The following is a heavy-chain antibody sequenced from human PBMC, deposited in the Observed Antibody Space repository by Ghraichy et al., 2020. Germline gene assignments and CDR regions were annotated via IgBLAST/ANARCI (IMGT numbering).Heavy chain of an antibody. Sequence: GGSLRLSCAASGFTFEDYSMHWVRQAPGKGLEWVSLITWDGDSTYYAESVKGRFTISRDNSKNSLYLQMNSLRTEDTALYYCARDLFRGDGYNFIYYSGMDVWGQGTTVTVSS. J-gene: IGHJ6*02. CDR3: ARDLFRGDGYNFIYYSGMDV. V-gene: IGHV3-43*01. CDR2: ITWDGDST. CDR1: GFTFEDYS. D-gene: IGHD5-24*01.